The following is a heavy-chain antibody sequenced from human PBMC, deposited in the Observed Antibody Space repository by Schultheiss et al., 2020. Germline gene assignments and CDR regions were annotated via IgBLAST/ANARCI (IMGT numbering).Heavy chain of an antibody. J-gene: IGHJ5*02. Sequence: SETLSLTCSVSGGSISSGSYYWSWIRQPAGKGLEWIGRIYSSGSTNYNPSLKSRVTILLDTSKNQFSLKLSSVTPADTAVYYCARHSGQWLVPYWFDPWGQGTLVTVSS. CDR3: ARHSGQWLVPYWFDP. V-gene: IGHV4-61*02. CDR1: GGSISSGSYY. D-gene: IGHD6-19*01. CDR2: IYSSGST.